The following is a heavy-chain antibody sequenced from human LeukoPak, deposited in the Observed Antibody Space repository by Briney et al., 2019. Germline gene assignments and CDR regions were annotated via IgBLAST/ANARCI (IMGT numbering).Heavy chain of an antibody. D-gene: IGHD3-3*01. J-gene: IGHJ4*02. CDR2: ISSSSSYI. V-gene: IGHV3-21*01. Sequence: GGSLRLSCAASGFTFSSYSMTWVRQAPGKGLEWVSSISSSSSYIYYADSVKGRFTISRDNAKNSLYLQMNSLRAEDTAVYYCARSREDYDFWSGYYTLIYYFDYWGQGTLVTVSS. CDR3: ARSREDYDFWSGYYTLIYYFDY. CDR1: GFTFSSYS.